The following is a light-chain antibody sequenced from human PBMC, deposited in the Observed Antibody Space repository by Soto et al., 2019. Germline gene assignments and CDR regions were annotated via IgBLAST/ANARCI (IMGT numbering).Light chain of an antibody. CDR3: QQYGNSPLT. CDR1: QSVSSSY. J-gene: IGKJ4*01. Sequence: EIVLTQSPATLSLSPGERATLSCGASQSVSSSYLAWYQQKPGLAPRLLIYDASSRATGIPDRFSGSGSGTDFTLTISRLEPEDFALYYCQQYGNSPLTFGGGTKVDIK. CDR2: DAS. V-gene: IGKV3D-20*01.